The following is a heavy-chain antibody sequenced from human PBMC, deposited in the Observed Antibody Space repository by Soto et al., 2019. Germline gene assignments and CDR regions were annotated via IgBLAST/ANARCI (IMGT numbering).Heavy chain of an antibody. CDR2: IYPGDSDV. V-gene: IGHV5-51*01. CDR3: ARREYCTSSSCPYYYYGMDV. D-gene: IGHD2-2*01. J-gene: IGHJ6*02. CDR1: GYSFTTYW. Sequence: GESLKISCKGSGYSFTTYWIAWVRQMPGKGLEWMGIIYPGDSDVRYSPSFQGQVTISADKSISTAYLRWNSLKASDTAMYYCARREYCTSSSCPYYYYGMDVWGQGTTVTVSS.